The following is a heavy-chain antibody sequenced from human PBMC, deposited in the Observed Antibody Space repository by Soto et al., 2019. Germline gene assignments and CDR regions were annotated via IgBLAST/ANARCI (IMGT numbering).Heavy chain of an antibody. CDR3: AKRRYGDYGDFDY. Sequence: GGSLRLSCAASGFTFSSYAMSWVRQAPGKGLEWVSAISVTGGSTYHADSVKGRFTISRDNSKNTLSLQMNSLRAEDTAVYYCAKRRYGDYGDFDYWGQGTLVTVSS. CDR2: ISVTGGST. D-gene: IGHD4-17*01. J-gene: IGHJ4*02. CDR1: GFTFSSYA. V-gene: IGHV3-23*01.